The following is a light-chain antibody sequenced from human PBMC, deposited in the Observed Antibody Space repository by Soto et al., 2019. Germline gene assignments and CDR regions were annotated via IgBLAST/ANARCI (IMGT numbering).Light chain of an antibody. V-gene: IGKV3-15*01. CDR1: QSVNIG. CDR2: GAS. Sequence: EVVMTQSPPTLPASPGERATLSCRASQSVNIGLAWYQHKPGQAPRLLIYGASTRAAGVPARFSGSGSGTDFTLTISSLQSEDFAVYYCQQYNYWWAFCQGTKVEIK. CDR3: QQYNYWWA. J-gene: IGKJ1*01.